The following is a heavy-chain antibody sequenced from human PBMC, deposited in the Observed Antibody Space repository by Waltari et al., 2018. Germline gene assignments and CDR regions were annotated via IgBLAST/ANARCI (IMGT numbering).Heavy chain of an antibody. CDR2: IYHRGGT. CDR1: GYSISSGYY. V-gene: IGHV4-38-2*02. Sequence: QVQLQESGPGLVKPSETLSLTCTVSGYSISSGYYWGWIRQPPGKGVEWIGAIYHRGGTYYNPSLKSRVTISVDTSKNQFSLKLSSVTAADTAVYYCARQPHSSIAARRVYYFDYWGQGTLVTVSS. CDR3: ARQPHSSIAARRVYYFDY. J-gene: IGHJ4*02. D-gene: IGHD6-6*01.